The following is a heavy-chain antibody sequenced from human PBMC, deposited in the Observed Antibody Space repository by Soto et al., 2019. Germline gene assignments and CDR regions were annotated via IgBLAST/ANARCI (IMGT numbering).Heavy chain of an antibody. D-gene: IGHD3-16*01. J-gene: IGHJ4*02. CDR3: TSAIDYDY. CDR2: SRNKTKSYST. Sequence: GGSLRLSCVSSGFTLSDHYIDWVRQAPGKGLEWVGRSRNKTKSYSTEYAAPVKGRFTLSRDHSKNSVYLQMDSLKIEDTAVYFCTSAIDYDYWGRGTLVTVSS. V-gene: IGHV3-72*01. CDR1: GFTLSDHY.